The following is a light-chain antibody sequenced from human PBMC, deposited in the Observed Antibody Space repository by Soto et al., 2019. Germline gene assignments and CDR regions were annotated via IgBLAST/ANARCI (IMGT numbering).Light chain of an antibody. J-gene: IGKJ5*01. CDR3: QQYNNWPFIT. CDR1: QTIDNT. CDR2: GAS. Sequence: EIVMTQSPATLSLSPGERATLSCRVSQTIDNTLAWYQRKPGQAPRLLIYGASSRATGIPARFSGSGSGTEFTLTISSLQSEDFAVYYCQQYNNWPFITFGQGTRLEIK. V-gene: IGKV3-15*01.